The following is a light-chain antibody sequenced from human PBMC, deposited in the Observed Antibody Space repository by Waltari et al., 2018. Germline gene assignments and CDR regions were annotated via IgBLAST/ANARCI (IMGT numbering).Light chain of an antibody. Sequence: NFMLTQPHSVSESPGKTVTIPCTRSSGSIASNYVQWYQQRPGSAPTTVIFEYNRRPPGVPDRFSGSVDSSSNSASLTISGLKTEDEADYYCQSYDVSNPDWVFGGGTKLTVL. V-gene: IGLV6-57*04. CDR3: QSYDVSNPDWV. CDR2: EYN. J-gene: IGLJ3*02. CDR1: SGSIASNY.